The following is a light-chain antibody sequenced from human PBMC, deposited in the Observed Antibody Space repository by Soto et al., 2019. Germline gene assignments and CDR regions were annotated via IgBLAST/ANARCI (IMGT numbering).Light chain of an antibody. CDR1: QGIRND. CDR3: LQDHSYPCT. Sequence: AIQLTQSPSSLSASVGDRVSITCRASQGIRNDLGWYQHKPGKAPKLLIHGASSLQSGVPSRLSGSASGTEFTLTISSLQPEDLASYYCLQDHSYPCTFGQGTKVEI. J-gene: IGKJ1*01. V-gene: IGKV1-6*01. CDR2: GAS.